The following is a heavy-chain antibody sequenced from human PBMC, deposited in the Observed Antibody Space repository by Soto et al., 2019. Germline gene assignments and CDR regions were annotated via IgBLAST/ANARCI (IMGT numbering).Heavy chain of an antibody. Sequence: QVQLVQSGAEVRKPGASVKVSCKASGYTFTTYGFSWVRQAPGQGLEWMGRINGYNINRNFARKFEDRLIMTTDASTSTAYMELRSLTSNDTAVYYCARDDSSSSELDYWGQGTLVTVSS. CDR2: INGYNINR. CDR1: GYTFTTYG. CDR3: ARDDSSSSELDY. J-gene: IGHJ4*02. V-gene: IGHV1-18*01. D-gene: IGHD6-6*01.